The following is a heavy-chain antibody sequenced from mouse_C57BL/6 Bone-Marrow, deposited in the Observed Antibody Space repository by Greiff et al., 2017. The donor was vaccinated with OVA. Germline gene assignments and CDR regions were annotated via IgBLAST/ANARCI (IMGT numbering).Heavy chain of an antibody. CDR2: INPNNGGT. CDR3: ARSEFYEEDYFDY. J-gene: IGHJ2*01. Sequence: EVQLQQSGPELVKPGASVKISCKASGYTFTDYYMNWVKQSHGKSLEWIGDINPNNGGTSYNQKFKGKATLTVDKSSSTAYMELRSLTSEDSAVYYGARSEFYEEDYFDYWGQGTTLTVSS. D-gene: IGHD1-1*01. CDR1: GYTFTDYY. V-gene: IGHV1-26*01.